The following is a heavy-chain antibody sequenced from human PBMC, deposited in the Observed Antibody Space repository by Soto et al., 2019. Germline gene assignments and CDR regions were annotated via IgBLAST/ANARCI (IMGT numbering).Heavy chain of an antibody. V-gene: IGHV4-59*08. CDR2: IYYSGST. CDR3: ASGTGYCSSTSCYAGWFDP. Sequence: PSETLSLTCTVSGVSISSYYWSWIRQPPGKGLEWIGYIYYSGSTNYNPSLKSRVTISVDTSKNQFSLKLSSVTAADTAVYYCASGTGYCSSTSCYAGWFDPWGQGTLVTVSS. D-gene: IGHD2-2*01. CDR1: GVSISSYY. J-gene: IGHJ5*02.